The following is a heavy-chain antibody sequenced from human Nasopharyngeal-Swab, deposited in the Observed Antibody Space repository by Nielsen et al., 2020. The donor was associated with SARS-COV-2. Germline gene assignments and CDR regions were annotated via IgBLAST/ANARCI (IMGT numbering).Heavy chain of an antibody. J-gene: IGHJ4*02. CDR1: GFTFSNAW. CDR3: TTPPPYYFDY. CDR2: IKSKTDGGTT. V-gene: IGHV3-15*01. Sequence: GESLKISCAASGFTFSNAWMSWVRQAPGKGLEWVGRIKSKTDGGTTDCAAPVKGRFTISRDDSKNTLYLQMNSLKTEDTTVYYCTTPPPYYFDYWGQGTLVTVSS.